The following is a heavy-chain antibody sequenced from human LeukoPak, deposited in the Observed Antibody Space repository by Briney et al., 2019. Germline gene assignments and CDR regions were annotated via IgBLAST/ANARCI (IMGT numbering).Heavy chain of an antibody. CDR3: ASRNDILTGYVFDF. J-gene: IGHJ4*02. CDR1: GGSFSSSIYY. V-gene: IGHV4-39*01. Sequence: SETLSLTCTVSGGSFSSSIYYWGWIRQPPGKGLEWVVSSYDSGSTSYNPSLKSRVTLSVDTSKNQSSLKLTSVPAADTAVYYCASRNDILTGYVFDFWGQGTLVTVS. CDR2: SYDSGST. D-gene: IGHD3-9*01.